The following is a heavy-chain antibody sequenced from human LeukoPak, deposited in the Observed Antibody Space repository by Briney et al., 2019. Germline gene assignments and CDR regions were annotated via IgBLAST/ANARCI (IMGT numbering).Heavy chain of an antibody. CDR2: IKSKTDGGTT. J-gene: IGHJ2*01. CDR3: ITGDYAWYFDL. CDR1: GASISTYY. D-gene: IGHD4-17*01. V-gene: IGHV3-15*01. Sequence: PSETLSLTCTVSGASISTYYWSWIRQPPGKGLEWVGRIKSKTDGGTTDYAAPVKGRFTISRDDSKNTLHLQMNSLKTEDTAVYYCITGDYAWYFDLWGRGTLVTVSS.